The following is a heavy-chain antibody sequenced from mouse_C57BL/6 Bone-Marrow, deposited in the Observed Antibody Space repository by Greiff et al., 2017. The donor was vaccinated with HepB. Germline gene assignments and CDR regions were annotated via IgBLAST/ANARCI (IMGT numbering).Heavy chain of an antibody. J-gene: IGHJ1*03. CDR2: INPSNGGT. CDR3: TITTEGVYWYFDV. V-gene: IGHV1-53*01. Sequence: VQLQQPGTELVKPGASVKLSKASGYTFTSYWMHWVKQRPGQGLEWIGNINPSNGGTNYNEKFKSKATLTVDKSSSTAYMQLSSLTSEDSAVYHCTITTEGVYWYFDVWGTGTTVTVSS. CDR1: GYTFTSYW. D-gene: IGHD1-1*01.